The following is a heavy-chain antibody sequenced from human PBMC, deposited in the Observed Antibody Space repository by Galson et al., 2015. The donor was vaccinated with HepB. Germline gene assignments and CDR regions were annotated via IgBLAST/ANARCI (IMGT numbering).Heavy chain of an antibody. CDR2: IRYDGSNK. CDR1: GFTFSSYG. Sequence: LRLSCAASGFTFSSYGMHWVRQAPGKGLEWVAFIRYDGSNKYYADSVKGRFTISRDNSKNTLYLQMNSLRAEDTAVYYCAKDSPLEGSGSVNYYYYGMDVWGQGTTVTVSS. V-gene: IGHV3-30*02. D-gene: IGHD3-10*01. CDR3: AKDSPLEGSGSVNYYYYGMDV. J-gene: IGHJ6*02.